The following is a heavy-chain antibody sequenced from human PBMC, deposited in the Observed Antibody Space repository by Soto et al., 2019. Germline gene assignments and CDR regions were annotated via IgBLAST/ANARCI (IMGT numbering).Heavy chain of an antibody. V-gene: IGHV1-46*01. D-gene: IGHD6-6*01. Sequence: PSVKISCKASVYTFTYYHVHWVRHAPVQGLEWMGIINPSGGSTSYAQKFQGRVTMTRDTSTSTVYMELSSLRSEDTAVYYCARDVYSSSNHYYYGMDVWGQGNTVTVSS. CDR2: INPSGGST. J-gene: IGHJ6*02. CDR3: ARDVYSSSNHYYYGMDV. CDR1: VYTFTYYH.